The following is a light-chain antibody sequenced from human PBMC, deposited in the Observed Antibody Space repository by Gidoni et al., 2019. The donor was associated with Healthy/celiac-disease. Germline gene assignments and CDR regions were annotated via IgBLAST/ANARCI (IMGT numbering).Light chain of an antibody. CDR2: GAS. CDR3: QQYCSYT. Sequence: EIVLTQSPGTLSLSPGERATLSCSASQIVSSSYLAWYQQKPGQAPRLLIYGASSRATGIPDRFSGSGYGTDFTLTISRLEPEDFAVYYCQQYCSYTFXQXTKLEIK. J-gene: IGKJ2*01. CDR1: QIVSSSY. V-gene: IGKV3-20*01.